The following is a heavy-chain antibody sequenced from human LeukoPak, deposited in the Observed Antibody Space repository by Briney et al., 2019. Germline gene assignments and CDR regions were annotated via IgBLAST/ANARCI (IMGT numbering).Heavy chain of an antibody. CDR3: AVSTSSGFDP. CDR1: GFTFSSYS. CDR2: ISGSGGST. J-gene: IGHJ5*02. D-gene: IGHD2-2*01. Sequence: GGSLRLSCAASGFTFSSYSMNWVRQAPGKGLEWVSAISGSGGSTYYADSVKGRFTISRDNSKNTLYLQMNSLRAEDTAVYYCAVSTSSGFDPWGQGTLVTVSS. V-gene: IGHV3-23*01.